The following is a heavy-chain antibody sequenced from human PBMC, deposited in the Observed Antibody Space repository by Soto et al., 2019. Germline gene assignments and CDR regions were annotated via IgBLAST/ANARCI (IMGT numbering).Heavy chain of an antibody. CDR1: GRCIYKHY. J-gene: IGHJ3*01. V-gene: IGHV4-59*03. D-gene: IGHD2-21*01. Sequence: DPLSLTCTVSGRCIYKHYWNWLRQPPGKGLEWIGYVYYSGRTNYNPSLKSRVNMIVDKSKNQFSLNLTSVTAADTAVYYCGLFEDALVTAFDVWGQGTMVTVSS. CDR3: GLFEDALVTAFDV. CDR2: VYYSGRT.